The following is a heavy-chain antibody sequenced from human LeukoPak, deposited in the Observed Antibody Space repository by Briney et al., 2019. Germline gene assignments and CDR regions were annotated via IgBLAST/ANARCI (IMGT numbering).Heavy chain of an antibody. J-gene: IGHJ4*02. CDR2: INSDGNST. V-gene: IGHV3-74*01. Sequence: GGSLRLSCAASGFTFSSYWMHWVRQAPGKGLVWVSRINSDGNSTNYADSVKGRFTISRDNAKNTLYLQMNSLRAEDTAVYYCARAPLGSSLYYWGQGTLVTVSS. CDR1: GFTFSSYW. CDR3: ARAPLGSSLYY. D-gene: IGHD6-13*01.